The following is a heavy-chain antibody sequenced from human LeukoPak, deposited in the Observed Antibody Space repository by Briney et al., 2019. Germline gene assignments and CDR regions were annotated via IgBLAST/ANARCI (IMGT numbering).Heavy chain of an antibody. D-gene: IGHD3-9*01. Sequence: PGGSLRLSCAASGFTFSSYEMNWVRQAPGKGLEWVSYISSRGSTIYYADSVKGRFTISRDNAKNSLYLQMNSLRAEDTAVYYCARGLRYFDWLFPGDYWGQGTLVTVSS. CDR2: ISSRGSTI. V-gene: IGHV3-48*03. J-gene: IGHJ4*02. CDR3: ARGLRYFDWLFPGDY. CDR1: GFTFSSYE.